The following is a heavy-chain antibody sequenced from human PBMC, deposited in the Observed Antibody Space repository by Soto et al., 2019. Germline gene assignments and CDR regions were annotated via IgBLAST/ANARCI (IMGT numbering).Heavy chain of an antibody. Sequence: SVKVSCKASGGTFSSYAISWVRQAPGQGLEWMGGIIPIFGTANYAQKFQGRVTITADESTSTAYMELSSLRSEDTAVYYCASTTVTTSIYYYGMDVWGQGTTVTVSS. CDR2: IIPIFGTA. J-gene: IGHJ6*02. D-gene: IGHD4-4*01. CDR3: ASTTVTTSIYYYGMDV. V-gene: IGHV1-69*13. CDR1: GGTFSSYA.